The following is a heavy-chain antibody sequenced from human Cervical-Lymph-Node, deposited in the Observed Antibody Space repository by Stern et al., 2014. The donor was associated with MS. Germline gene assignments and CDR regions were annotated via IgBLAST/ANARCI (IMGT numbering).Heavy chain of an antibody. V-gene: IGHV1-18*04. D-gene: IGHD3-10*01. Sequence: VHLVESGAEVKKPGAAVKVSCKASGYTFSNFGIAWLRQAPGQGLEWMGWISPYTGDTNYAQKVQDRVTLTTDTLTSTAYMELRSLTSDDTAVYYCARRFGELYLAFFDAWGQGALVTVSS. CDR3: ARRFGELYLAFFDA. J-gene: IGHJ4*02. CDR2: ISPYTGDT. CDR1: GYTFSNFG.